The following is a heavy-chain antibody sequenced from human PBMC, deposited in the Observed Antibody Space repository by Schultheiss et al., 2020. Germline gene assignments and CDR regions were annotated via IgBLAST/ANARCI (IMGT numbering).Heavy chain of an antibody. CDR1: GFTFSSYW. CDR2: IKQDGSNK. Sequence: GESLKIPCAASGFTFSSYWMSWVRQAPGKGLEWVANIKQDGSNKYYADSVKGRFTISRDNSKNTLYLQMNSLRAEDTAVYYCARARMTTVTTLFYWGQGTLVTVSS. V-gene: IGHV3-7*01. J-gene: IGHJ4*02. D-gene: IGHD4-17*01. CDR3: ARARMTTVTTLFY.